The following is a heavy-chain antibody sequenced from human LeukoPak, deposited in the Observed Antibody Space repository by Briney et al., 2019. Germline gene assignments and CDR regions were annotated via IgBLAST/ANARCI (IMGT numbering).Heavy chain of an antibody. CDR3: ARLVDTAMVIFDY. CDR2: ISYSGST. J-gene: IGHJ4*02. CDR1: GGSINNYY. V-gene: IGHV4-59*01. D-gene: IGHD5-18*01. Sequence: PSETLSLTCTVSGGSINNYYWTWIRQPPGKGLEWIGYISYSGSTYNPSLKSRVTISVDTSKNQLSLKLSSVTAADTAVYYCARLVDTAMVIFDYWGQGTLVTVSS.